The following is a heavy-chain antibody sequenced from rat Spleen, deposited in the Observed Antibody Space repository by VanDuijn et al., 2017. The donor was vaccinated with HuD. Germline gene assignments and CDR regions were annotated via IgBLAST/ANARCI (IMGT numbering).Heavy chain of an antibody. V-gene: IGHV5-19*01. CDR2: LSPSDGRT. Sequence: EVQLVESGGGLVQPGRSLKLSCAASGFTFSNYGMHWIRQAPTKGLEWVASLSPSDGRTHYLDSVKGRFTSSRDNAKSTLYLQMDSLRSEDTATYYCATVNYGGYSSSGFDYWGQGVMVTVSS. D-gene: IGHD1-11*01. J-gene: IGHJ2*01. CDR1: GFTFSNYG. CDR3: ATVNYGGYSSSGFDY.